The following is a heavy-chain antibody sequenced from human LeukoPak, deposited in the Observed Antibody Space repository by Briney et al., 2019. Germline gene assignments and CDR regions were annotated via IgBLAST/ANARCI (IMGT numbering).Heavy chain of an antibody. CDR2: IKQDGSEE. V-gene: IGHV3-7*05. CDR3: ARDTGGSGWYSDY. Sequence: GGSLRLSCAASGFTFTIYWMSWVRQAPGKGLEWVANIKQDGSEEYYVDSVKGRFTISRDNAKNLLYLQMNSLRAEDTAVYYCARDTGGSGWYSDYWGQGTLVTVSS. D-gene: IGHD6-19*01. CDR1: GFTFTIYW. J-gene: IGHJ4*02.